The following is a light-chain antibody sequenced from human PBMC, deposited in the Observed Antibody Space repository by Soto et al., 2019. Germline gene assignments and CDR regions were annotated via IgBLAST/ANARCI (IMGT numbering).Light chain of an antibody. CDR2: EVS. V-gene: IGLV2-8*01. CDR1: SSDVGGYNY. J-gene: IGLJ2*01. Sequence: QSALTQPPSASGSPGQSVTISCTGTSSDVGGYNYVSWYQQHPGKAPNLMIYEVSKWPSGVPDRFSGFKSGNTASLTVSGLQAEDEADYYCSSYAGSNNLVFGGGTKLTVL. CDR3: SSYAGSNNLV.